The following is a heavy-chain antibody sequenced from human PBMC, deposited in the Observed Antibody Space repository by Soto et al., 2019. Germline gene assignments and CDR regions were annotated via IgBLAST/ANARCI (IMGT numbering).Heavy chain of an antibody. CDR3: ARHWANSITIFGVVLPDTQNNWFDP. V-gene: IGHV4-59*08. CDR1: GGSISSYY. CDR2: IYYSGST. D-gene: IGHD3-3*01. J-gene: IGHJ5*02. Sequence: KLSETLSLTCTVSGGSISSYYWSWIRQPPGKGLEWIGYIYYSGSTNYNPSLKSRVTISVDTSKNQFSLKLSSVTAADTAVYYCARHWANSITIFGVVLPDTQNNWFDPWGQGTLVTVSS.